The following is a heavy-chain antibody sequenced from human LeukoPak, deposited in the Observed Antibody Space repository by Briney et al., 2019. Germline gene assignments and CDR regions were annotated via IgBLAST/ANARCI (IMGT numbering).Heavy chain of an antibody. D-gene: IGHD3-22*01. CDR2: IKQDGSEK. V-gene: IGHV3-7*01. CDR3: ARVQWLLPARSEYFQH. Sequence: GGSLRLSCAASGFTFSSYWMSWVRQAPGKGLEWVANIKQDGSEKYYVESVKGRFTISRDNAKNSLYLQMNSLRAEDTAVYYCARVQWLLPARSEYFQHWGQGTLVTVSS. J-gene: IGHJ1*01. CDR1: GFTFSSYW.